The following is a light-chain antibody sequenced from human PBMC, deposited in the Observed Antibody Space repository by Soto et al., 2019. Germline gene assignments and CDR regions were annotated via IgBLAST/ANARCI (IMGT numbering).Light chain of an antibody. CDR1: QSLLHSNGYNY. CDR2: LGS. CDR3: MQALQTPLT. Sequence: DIVMTQSPVSLPVTPGEPASISCRSSQSLLHSNGYNYWDWYMQKPGQSPQLLIYLGSNRASGVTDRCSGSGSGTDFTMKISRVEAEDVGVYYCMQALQTPLTFGGGTKVEIK. V-gene: IGKV2-28*01. J-gene: IGKJ4*01.